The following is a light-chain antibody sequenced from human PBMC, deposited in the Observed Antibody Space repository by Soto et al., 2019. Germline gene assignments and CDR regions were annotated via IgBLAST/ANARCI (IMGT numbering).Light chain of an antibody. Sequence: QSALTQPPSASGSPGQAVTISCTGTSSDIGGYNAVSWYQHHPGKAPKLIIYEVTHRPSGVSDRFSASKSGNTASLTISGLQAEDEADYYCNSFRVSHLYVFGTGTKVTVL. CDR3: NSFRVSHLYV. J-gene: IGLJ1*01. V-gene: IGLV2-8*01. CDR1: SSDIGGYNA. CDR2: EVT.